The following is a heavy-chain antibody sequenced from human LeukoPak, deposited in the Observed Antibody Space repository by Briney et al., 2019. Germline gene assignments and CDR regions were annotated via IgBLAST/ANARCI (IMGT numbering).Heavy chain of an antibody. CDR3: ARDSTGYSSSWYPYYFDY. CDR2: IYTSGST. Sequence: SQTLSLTCTVSGGSISSGGNYWSWIRQSAGKGLEWIGRIYTSGSTNYNPSLKSRVTMSVDTSKNQFSLKLSSVTAADTAVYYCARDSTGYSSSWYPYYFDYWGQGTLVTVSS. J-gene: IGHJ4*02. D-gene: IGHD6-13*01. V-gene: IGHV4-61*02. CDR1: GGSISSGGNY.